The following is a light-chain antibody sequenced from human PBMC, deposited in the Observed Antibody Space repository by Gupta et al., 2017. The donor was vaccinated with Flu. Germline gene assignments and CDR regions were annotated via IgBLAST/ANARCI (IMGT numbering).Light chain of an antibody. J-gene: IGKJ1*01. CDR2: GAS. Sequence: GTLSLSPGERATLSCRASQSVSSSYLAWYQQKLGQSPRLLIYGASSRATGTPDRFSGSGSGTDFTLTISRLEPEDFAVYYCQQYGSSPQTFGQGTKVEIK. CDR1: QSVSSSY. CDR3: QQYGSSPQT. V-gene: IGKV3-20*01.